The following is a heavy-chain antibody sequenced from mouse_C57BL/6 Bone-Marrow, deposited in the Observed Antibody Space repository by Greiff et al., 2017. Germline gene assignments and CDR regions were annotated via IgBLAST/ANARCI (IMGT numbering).Heavy chain of an antibody. CDR1: GYTFTSYW. Sequence: VQLQQPGAELVKPGASVKLSCKASGYTFTSYWMHWVKQRPGQGLEWIGMIHPNSGSTNYNEKFKSKATLTVDKASSTAYMQLSSLTSEDSAGYYCARGDGYYYFDYWGQGTTLTVSS. D-gene: IGHD2-3*01. CDR2: IHPNSGST. V-gene: IGHV1-64*01. J-gene: IGHJ2*01. CDR3: ARGDGYYYFDY.